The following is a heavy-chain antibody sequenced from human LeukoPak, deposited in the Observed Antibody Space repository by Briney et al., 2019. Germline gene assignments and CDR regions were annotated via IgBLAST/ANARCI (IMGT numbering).Heavy chain of an antibody. CDR3: ARDRRPLNYGERLMAFDI. CDR2: IYTSGST. CDR1: GGSISSYY. Sequence: PSETLSLTCTVSGGSISSYYWSWIRQPAGKGLEWIGRIYTSGSTNYNPSLKSRVTMSVDTSKNQFSLKLSSVTAADTAVYHCARDRRPLNYGERLMAFDIWGQGTMVTVSS. D-gene: IGHD4-17*01. J-gene: IGHJ3*02. V-gene: IGHV4-4*07.